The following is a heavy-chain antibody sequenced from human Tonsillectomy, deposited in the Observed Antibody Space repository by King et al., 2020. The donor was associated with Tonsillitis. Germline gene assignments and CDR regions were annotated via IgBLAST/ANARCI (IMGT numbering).Heavy chain of an antibody. Sequence: VQLVESGGGLVQPGRSLRLSCTASGFTFGDYTMSWVRQAPGKGLEWVGFIRSKAYGGTTEYAASVKGRFTISRDDSKSIAYLQINSLKTEDTAVYYCTRDAPHYYDSSGSGSLFDYWGQGTLVTVSS. V-gene: IGHV3-49*04. CDR1: GFTFGDYT. CDR3: TRDAPHYYDSSGSGSLFDY. D-gene: IGHD3-22*01. CDR2: IRSKAYGGTT. J-gene: IGHJ4*02.